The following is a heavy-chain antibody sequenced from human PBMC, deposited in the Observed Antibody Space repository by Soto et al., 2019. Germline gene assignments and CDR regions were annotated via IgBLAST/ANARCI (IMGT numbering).Heavy chain of an antibody. Sequence: QVQLVESGGGVVQPGRSLRLSCAASGFTFSSYAMHWVRQAPGKGLEWVAVISYDGSNKYYADSVKGRFTISRDNSKNTLYLQMNRLRAEDTAVYYCARDWGFDYWGQGTLVTVSS. CDR3: ARDWGFDY. V-gene: IGHV3-30-3*01. J-gene: IGHJ4*02. CDR1: GFTFSSYA. CDR2: ISYDGSNK. D-gene: IGHD3-16*01.